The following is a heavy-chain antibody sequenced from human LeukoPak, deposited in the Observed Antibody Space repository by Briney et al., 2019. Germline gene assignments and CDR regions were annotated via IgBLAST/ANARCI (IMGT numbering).Heavy chain of an antibody. CDR1: GDSISSYY. J-gene: IGHJ3*02. CDR2: IYYSGGT. Sequence: SETLSLTCTVSGDSISSYYWSWIRQPPGKGLEWIWYIYYSGGTDYNPSLKRRVTISVDTSKNQFSLKLRSVTAADTAVYYCARHVTISGPYDASDIWGQGTMVTVSP. CDR3: ARHVTISGPYDASDI. D-gene: IGHD5-24*01. V-gene: IGHV4-59*08.